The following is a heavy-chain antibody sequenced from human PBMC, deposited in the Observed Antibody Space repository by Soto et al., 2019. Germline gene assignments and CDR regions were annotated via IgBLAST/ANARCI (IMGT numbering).Heavy chain of an antibody. Sequence: QVQLVESGGGVVQPGRSLRLSCAGSGFTFSSYGMHWVRQAPGKGLEWVAVISYDGSNKYYADSVKGRFTISRDNSKNTLYLQMNSLRDEDTAVYYGAKVRSYGGSVMDVWGQGPTVTVSS. CDR2: ISYDGSNK. V-gene: IGHV3-30*18. D-gene: IGHD4-17*01. CDR1: GFTFSSYG. CDR3: AKVRSYGGSVMDV. J-gene: IGHJ6*02.